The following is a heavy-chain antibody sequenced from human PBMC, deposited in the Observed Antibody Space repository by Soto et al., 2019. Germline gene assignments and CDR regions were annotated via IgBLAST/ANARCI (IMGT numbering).Heavy chain of an antibody. D-gene: IGHD3-3*02. CDR3: ARDKDPQQLGGNYYYILDV. CDR1: GGTFSTSA. V-gene: IGHV1-69*12. CDR2: IMPIFATP. Sequence: QVQLMQSGAEVKKPGSSVKVSCKASGGTFSTSAISWVRQAPGEGLEWVGGIMPIFATPDYAQKFQGRVTISEDESTATAYLELTSLTTDDTAVYYCARDKDPQQLGGNYYYILDVWGQGTAITVSS. J-gene: IGHJ6*02.